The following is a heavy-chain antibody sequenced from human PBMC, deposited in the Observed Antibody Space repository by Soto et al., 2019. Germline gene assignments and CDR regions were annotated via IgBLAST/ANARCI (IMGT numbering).Heavy chain of an antibody. J-gene: IGHJ6*02. D-gene: IGHD3-22*01. CDR3: AKGIRQYYYDSNPPMSRYYYYYYGMDV. CDR2: ISYDGSNK. CDR1: GFTFSGYG. Sequence: GGSLRLSCAASGFTFSGYGMHWVRQAPGKGLEWVAVISYDGSNKYYADSVKGRFTISRDNSKNTLYLQMNSLRAEDTAVYYCAKGIRQYYYDSNPPMSRYYYYYYGMDVWGQGTTVTVSS. V-gene: IGHV3-30*18.